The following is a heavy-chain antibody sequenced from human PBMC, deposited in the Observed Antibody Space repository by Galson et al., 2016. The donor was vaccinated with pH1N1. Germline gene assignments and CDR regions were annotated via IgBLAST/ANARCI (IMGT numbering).Heavy chain of an antibody. CDR3: VKHVGSSGSY. D-gene: IGHD1-14*01. V-gene: IGHV3-7*01. CDR2: IKGDGSQK. J-gene: IGHJ4*02. CDR1: GFTFSSVW. Sequence: SLRLSCAASGFTFSSVWMSWVRQAPGKGLEWVANIKGDGSQKYYVDSVKGRFTISRENAKNSVYLQMSSLRADDTAVYYCVKHVGSSGSYWGQGTLVTVSS.